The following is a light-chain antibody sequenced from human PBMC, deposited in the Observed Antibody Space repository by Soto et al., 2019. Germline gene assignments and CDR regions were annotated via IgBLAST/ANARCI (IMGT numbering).Light chain of an antibody. Sequence: QSVLTQPPSVSAAPGQKVTISCSGSSSNIGNNYVSWYQQLPGTSPKLLIYDNNKRPSRIPDRFSGSKSGTSATLGITGLQTGDEADYYCGTWDSSLSAGKVFGGWTKVTVL. V-gene: IGLV1-51*01. CDR3: GTWDSSLSAGKV. CDR2: DNN. CDR1: SSNIGNNY. J-gene: IGLJ2*01.